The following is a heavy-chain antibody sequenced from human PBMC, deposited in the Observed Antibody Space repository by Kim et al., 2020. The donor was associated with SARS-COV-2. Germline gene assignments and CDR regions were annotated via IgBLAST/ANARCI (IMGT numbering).Heavy chain of an antibody. J-gene: IGHJ6*02. CDR2: IKSKTDGGTT. CDR1: GFTFSNAW. V-gene: IGHV3-15*01. CDR3: TTQSGIAVADYYYGMDV. Sequence: GGSLRLSCAASGFTFSNAWMSWVRQAPGKGLEWVGRIKSKTDGGTTDYAAPVKGRFTISRDDSKNTLYLQMNSLKTEDTAVYYCTTQSGIAVADYYYGMDVWGQGTTVTVSS. D-gene: IGHD6-19*01.